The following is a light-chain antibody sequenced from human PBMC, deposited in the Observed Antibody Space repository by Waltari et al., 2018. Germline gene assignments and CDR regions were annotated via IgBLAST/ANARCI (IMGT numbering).Light chain of an antibody. CDR1: QGISNW. CDR2: RAS. Sequence: DIQMTQSPSSLSASVGDRVTITCRASQGISNWLAWYQQKPGKAPKVLIYRASNLERGVPSRFSGSGSGTDFTLTISSLQPEDIATYYCQQHDNSPPLTFGGGTKVEIK. CDR3: QQHDNSPPLT. V-gene: IGKV1-33*01. J-gene: IGKJ4*01.